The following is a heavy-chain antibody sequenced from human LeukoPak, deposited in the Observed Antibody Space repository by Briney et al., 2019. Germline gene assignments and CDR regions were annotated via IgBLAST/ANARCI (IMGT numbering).Heavy chain of an antibody. J-gene: IGHJ4*02. CDR2: ISAYNGNT. CDR1: GYTFTSYG. CDR3: ARLGYSSSWYSLFDY. D-gene: IGHD6-13*01. V-gene: IGHV1-18*01. Sequence: ASVKVSCKASGYTFTSYGISWVRQVPGQGLEWMGWISAYNGNTNYAQKLQGRVTMTTDTSTSTAYMELRSLGSDDTAVYYCARLGYSSSWYSLFDYWGQGTLVTVSS.